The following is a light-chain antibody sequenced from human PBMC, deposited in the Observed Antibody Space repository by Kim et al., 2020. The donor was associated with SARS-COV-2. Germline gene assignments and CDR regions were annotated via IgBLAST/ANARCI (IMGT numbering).Light chain of an antibody. V-gene: IGKV4-1*01. J-gene: IGKJ4*01. CDR2: WAS. CDR1: QSLLYNSNNKHY. CDR3: QKYYSALVT. Sequence: DIVMAQSPDSLAVSLGERATINCKSSQSLLYNSNNKHYLAWYQQKPGQPPRLLIYWASTRESGVPDRFSGSGSGTDFTLTINSLHTEDVAVYYCQKYYSALVTFGGGTKLEI.